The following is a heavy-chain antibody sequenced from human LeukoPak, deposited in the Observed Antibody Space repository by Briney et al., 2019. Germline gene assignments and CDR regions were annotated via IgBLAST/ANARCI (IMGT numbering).Heavy chain of an antibody. D-gene: IGHD6-6*01. CDR3: ARETEIAARPDSNYYYYGMDV. V-gene: IGHV3-21*01. CDR1: GFTFSSYS. Sequence: GGSLRLSCAASGFTFSSYSMNWVRQAPGKGLEWVSSISSSSSYIYYADSVKGRFTISGDNAKNSLYLQMNSLRAEDTAVYYCARETEIAARPDSNYYYYGMDVWGQGTTVTVSS. CDR2: ISSSSSYI. J-gene: IGHJ6*02.